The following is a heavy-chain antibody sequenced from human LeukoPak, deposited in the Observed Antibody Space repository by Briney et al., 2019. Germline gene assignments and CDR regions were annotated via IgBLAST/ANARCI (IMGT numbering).Heavy chain of an antibody. Sequence: ASVKVSCKASGFTLSTYDINWVRQATGQGLEWVGWMNPTSGNTGYAQKLQGRVTMTTDTSTSTAYMELRSLRSDDTAVYYCARDRIAVAGKEYYYYGMDVWGQGSTVTVSS. V-gene: IGHV1-8*01. CDR1: GFTLSTYD. CDR3: ARDRIAVAGKEYYYYGMDV. J-gene: IGHJ6*02. D-gene: IGHD6-19*01. CDR2: MNPTSGNT.